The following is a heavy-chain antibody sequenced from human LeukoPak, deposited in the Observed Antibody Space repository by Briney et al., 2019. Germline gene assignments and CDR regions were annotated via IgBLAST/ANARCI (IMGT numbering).Heavy chain of an antibody. CDR2: IRYDGSNK. CDR1: GFTFSSYG. D-gene: IGHD6-19*01. V-gene: IGHV3-30*02. J-gene: IGHJ4*02. Sequence: GGSLRLSCAASGFTFSSYGMHWVRQAPGKGLEWVAFIRYDGSNKYYADSVKGRFTISRDNSKNTLYLQMNSLRAEDTAVYYCAKRIPGIAVAGPFDYWGQGTLVTVSS. CDR3: AKRIPGIAVAGPFDY.